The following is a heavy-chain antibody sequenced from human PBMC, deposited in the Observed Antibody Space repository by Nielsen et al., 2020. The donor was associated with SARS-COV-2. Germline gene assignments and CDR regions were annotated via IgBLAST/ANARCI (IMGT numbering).Heavy chain of an antibody. CDR1: GGTFSSYA. Sequence: SVKVSCKASGGTFSSYAISWVRQAPGQGLEWMGGIIPIFGTANYAQKFQGRVTITADESTSTAYMELSSLRSEDTAVYYCARVDGHCSGGSRYSGVYWGQGTLVTVSS. CDR3: ARVDGHCSGGSRYSGVY. CDR2: IIPIFGTA. D-gene: IGHD2-15*01. J-gene: IGHJ4*02. V-gene: IGHV1-69*13.